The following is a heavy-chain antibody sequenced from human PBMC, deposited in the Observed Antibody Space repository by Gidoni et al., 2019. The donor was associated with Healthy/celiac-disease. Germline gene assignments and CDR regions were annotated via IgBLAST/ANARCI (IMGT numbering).Heavy chain of an antibody. Sequence: QVQLVQSGAELKNPGYSVKVSCKASGGTFSSYAISWVRQAPGQGLEWMGGFIPIFGTENYEQKFQGRVTITADESTSTAYMELSSLRSEDTAVYYCARGTSSGWYSGHYFDYWGQGTLVTVSS. CDR3: ARGTSSGWYSGHYFDY. V-gene: IGHV1-69*01. CDR2: FIPIFGTE. CDR1: GGTFSSYA. D-gene: IGHD6-19*01. J-gene: IGHJ4*02.